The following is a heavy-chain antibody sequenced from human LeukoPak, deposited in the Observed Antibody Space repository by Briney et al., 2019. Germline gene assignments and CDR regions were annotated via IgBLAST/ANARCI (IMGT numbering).Heavy chain of an antibody. Sequence: PGGSLRLSCAASGFTFSSYAMHWVRQAPSKGLEWVAVISYDGSNKYYADSVKGRFTISRDNSKNTLYLQMNSLRAEDTAVYYCARVRDDYSVDYWGQGTLVTVSS. CDR2: ISYDGSNK. D-gene: IGHD5-24*01. V-gene: IGHV3-30*04. CDR1: GFTFSSYA. CDR3: ARVRDDYSVDY. J-gene: IGHJ4*02.